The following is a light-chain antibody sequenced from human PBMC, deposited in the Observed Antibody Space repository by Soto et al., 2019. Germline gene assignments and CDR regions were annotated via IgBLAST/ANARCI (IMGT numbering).Light chain of an antibody. CDR3: QQHSHWPPWT. CDR2: AAS. V-gene: IGKV3-11*01. CDR1: QNVRTF. J-gene: IGKJ1*01. Sequence: EVFLTQSPATLSLSPGERATLSCRASQNVRTFLDWYQQKPGQAPRLLIYAASNRATGIPARFSGSGSGTDFTLTISSLEPEDFAVYYCQQHSHWPPWTFGQGTKVDI.